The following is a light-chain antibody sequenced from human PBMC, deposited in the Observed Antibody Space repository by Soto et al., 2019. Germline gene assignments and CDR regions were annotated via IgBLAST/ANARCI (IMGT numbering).Light chain of an antibody. CDR2: AAS. J-gene: IGKJ5*01. CDR1: QSISVW. V-gene: IGKV1-27*01. Sequence: DIQLAPSPSTLSASVGDSLTITYRASQSISVWLACCQQKPGGVPKLLIYAASTLQSGGPSRFSGSGSGTDFTLTISSLLAEDVATYYYRKYNSAPRTFGQGTRLEIK. CDR3: RKYNSAPRT.